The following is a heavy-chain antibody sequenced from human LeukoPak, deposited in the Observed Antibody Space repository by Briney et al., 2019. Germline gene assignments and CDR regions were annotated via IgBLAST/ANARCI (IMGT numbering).Heavy chain of an antibody. CDR1: GGSFSGYY. CDR3: ARAGVAVAGTGYYLDY. J-gene: IGHJ4*02. D-gene: IGHD6-19*01. Sequence: SETLSLTCAVYGGSFSGYYWSWIRQPPGKGLEWIGEINHSRSTNYNPSLKSRVTISVDTSKNQFSLKLSSVTAADTAVYYCARAGVAVAGTGYYLDYWGQGTLVTVSS. CDR2: INHSRST. V-gene: IGHV4-34*01.